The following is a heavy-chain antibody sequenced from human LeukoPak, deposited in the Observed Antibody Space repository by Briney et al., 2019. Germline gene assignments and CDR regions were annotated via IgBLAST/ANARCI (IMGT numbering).Heavy chain of an antibody. CDR1: GGSISSYY. CDR3: ARAAPYCSGGSCYSH. V-gene: IGHV4-59*01. Sequence: SETLSLTCTVSGGSISSYYWSWIRQPPGKGLEWIGYIYYSGSTNYNPSLKSRVTISVDTSKNQFSLKLSSVTAADTAVYYCARAAPYCSGGSCYSHWGQGTLVTVSS. D-gene: IGHD2-15*01. J-gene: IGHJ4*02. CDR2: IYYSGST.